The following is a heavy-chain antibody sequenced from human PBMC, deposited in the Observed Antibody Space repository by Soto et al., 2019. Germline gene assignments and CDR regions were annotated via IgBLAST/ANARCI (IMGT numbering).Heavy chain of an antibody. Sequence: EVQLVESGGGLVKPGGSLRLSCAASGFTFSSYNMIWVRQAPGEGLEWVSVINSVSSSIDYAASVQGRFTISRDNAKNSLFLQMNSLRAEDTGVYYCARAFAGTASSDYWGQGALVTVSS. V-gene: IGHV3-21*06. J-gene: IGHJ4*02. D-gene: IGHD6-13*01. CDR1: GFTFSSYN. CDR3: ARAFAGTASSDY. CDR2: INSVSSSI.